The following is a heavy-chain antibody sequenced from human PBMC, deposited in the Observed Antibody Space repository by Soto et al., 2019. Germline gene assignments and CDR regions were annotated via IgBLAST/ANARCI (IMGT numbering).Heavy chain of an antibody. J-gene: IGHJ4*02. CDR2: IYYSGST. V-gene: IGHV4-31*03. Sequence: PSETLSLTCTVSGGSISSGGYYWSWIRQHPGKGMEWIGYIYYSGSTYYNPSLKSRVTISVDTSKNQFSLYLQMNSLRAEDTALYYCARDLTPMTTVGLDYWGQGTLVTVSS. CDR1: GGSISSGGYY. D-gene: IGHD4-17*01. CDR3: ARDLTPMTTVGLDY.